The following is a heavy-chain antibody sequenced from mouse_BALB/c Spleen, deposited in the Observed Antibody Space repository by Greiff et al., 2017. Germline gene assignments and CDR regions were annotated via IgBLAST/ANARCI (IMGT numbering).Heavy chain of an antibody. CDR3: ARWGDDAAY. CDR2: IYPYNGGT. V-gene: IGHV1S29*02. CDR1: GYTFTDYN. J-gene: IGHJ3*01. Sequence: VQLQQSGPELVKPGASVKISCKASGYTFTDYNMHWVKQSHGKSLEWIGYIYPYNGGTGYNQKFKSKATLTVDNSSSTAYMELRSLTSEDSAVYYCARWGDDAAYWGQGTVVTGSA.